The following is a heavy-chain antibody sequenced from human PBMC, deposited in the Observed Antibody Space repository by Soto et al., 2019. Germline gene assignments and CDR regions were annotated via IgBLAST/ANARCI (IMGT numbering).Heavy chain of an antibody. Sequence: QVQLVESGGGVVQPGRSLRLSCAASGFTFSSYGMHWVRQAPGKGLEWVAVISYDGSNKYYADSVKGRFTISRDNSKNTLYLQMNSXXAXXXXVXXXAXXXXXXXXXGXDXWGQGTTVTVSS. CDR2: ISYDGSNK. J-gene: IGHJ6*02. CDR1: GFTFSSYG. CDR3: AXXXXXXXXXGXDX. V-gene: IGHV3-30*03.